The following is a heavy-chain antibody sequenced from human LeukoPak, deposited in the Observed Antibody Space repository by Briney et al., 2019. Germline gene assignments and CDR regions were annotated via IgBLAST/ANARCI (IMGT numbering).Heavy chain of an antibody. CDR3: ARESRVRFLEWLGLSASHYYYGMDV. D-gene: IGHD3-3*01. V-gene: IGHV3-7*01. Sequence: GGSLRLSCAASGFTFSSYWMSWVRQAPGKGLEWVANMNQDGSEKYYVDSVKGRFTISRDNAKNSLYLQMNSLRAEDTAVYYCARESRVRFLEWLGLSASHYYYGMDVWGQGTTVTVSS. J-gene: IGHJ6*02. CDR2: MNQDGSEK. CDR1: GFTFSSYW.